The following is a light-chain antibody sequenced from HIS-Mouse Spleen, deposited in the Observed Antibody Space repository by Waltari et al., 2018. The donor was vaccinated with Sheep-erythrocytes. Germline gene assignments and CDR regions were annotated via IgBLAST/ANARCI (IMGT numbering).Light chain of an antibody. CDR1: QSVSSY. CDR3: QQRSNWYT. Sequence: EIVLTQSPATLSLSPGERATLPCRASQSVSSYLAWYQQKPGKAPRLLIYDASNRATGIPARFSGSWSGTDFTLTISSLEPEDFAVYYCQQRSNWYTFGQGTKLEIK. V-gene: IGKV3-11*01. J-gene: IGKJ2*01. CDR2: DAS.